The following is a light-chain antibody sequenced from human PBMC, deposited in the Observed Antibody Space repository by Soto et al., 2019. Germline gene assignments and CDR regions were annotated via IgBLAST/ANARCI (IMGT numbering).Light chain of an antibody. J-gene: IGKJ5*01. CDR3: QQRSNWPPT. CDR1: QSVRSN. V-gene: IGKV3-15*01. CDR2: GAS. Sequence: EIVMTQSPATLSVSPGERATLSCRASQSVRSNLAWYQQKPGQPPRLLIYGASTRATGIPARFSGSGSGTDFTLTISSLEPEDFAVYYCQQRSNWPPTFGQGTRLEI.